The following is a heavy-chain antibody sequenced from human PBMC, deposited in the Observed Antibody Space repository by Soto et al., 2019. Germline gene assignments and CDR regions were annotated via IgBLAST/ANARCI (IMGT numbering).Heavy chain of an antibody. V-gene: IGHV3-30-3*01. CDR3: AGTVEIGATMGGLHFDY. D-gene: IGHD5-12*01. CDR1: GFTFSSYA. CDR2: ILYDGSNK. J-gene: IGHJ4*02. Sequence: GGSLRLSCAASGFTFSSYAMHWVRQAPGKGLEWVAVILYDGSNKYYADSVKGRFTISRDNSKNTLYQQMNSLRAEDTAVYYYAGTVEIGATMGGLHFDYWGQGTLVTVSS.